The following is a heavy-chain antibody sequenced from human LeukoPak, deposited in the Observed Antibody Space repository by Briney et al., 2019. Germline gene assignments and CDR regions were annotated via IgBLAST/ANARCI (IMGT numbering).Heavy chain of an antibody. CDR3: VKVSGGGFDY. CDR2: ISSSGSTI. J-gene: IGHJ4*02. CDR1: GFTFSSYE. V-gene: IGHV3-48*03. D-gene: IGHD1-26*01. Sequence: PGGSLRLSCAASGFTFSSYEMNWVRQAPGKGLEWVSYISSSGSTIYYADSVKGRFTISRDNSKNTLYLQMSSLRAEDTAVYYCVKVSGGGFDYWGQGTLVTVSS.